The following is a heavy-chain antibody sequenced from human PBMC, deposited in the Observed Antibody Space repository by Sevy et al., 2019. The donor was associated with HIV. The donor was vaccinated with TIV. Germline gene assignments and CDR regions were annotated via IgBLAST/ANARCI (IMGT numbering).Heavy chain of an antibody. CDR1: GFTFSSYA. CDR3: AKDKAPFTMVRGVWGYLDY. D-gene: IGHD3-10*01. Sequence: GGSLRLSCAASGFTFSSYAMSWVRQAPGKGLEWVSAISGSGGSTYYADSVKGRFTISRDNSKNTLYLQMNSLRAEDTAVYYCAKDKAPFTMVRGVWGYLDYWGQGTLVTVSS. CDR2: ISGSGGST. J-gene: IGHJ4*02. V-gene: IGHV3-23*01.